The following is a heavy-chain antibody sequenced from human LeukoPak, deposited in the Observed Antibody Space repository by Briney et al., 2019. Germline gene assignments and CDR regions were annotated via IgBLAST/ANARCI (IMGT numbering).Heavy chain of an antibody. CDR1: GGSSSSYY. D-gene: IGHD3-3*01. CDR3: ARVSYDFWSGYRFDY. J-gene: IGHJ4*02. Sequence: SETLSLTCTVSGGSSSSYYWSWIRQPPGKGLEWIGYIYYSGSTNYNPSLKSRVTISVDTSKNQFSLKLSSVTAADTAVYYCARVSYDFWSGYRFDYWGQGTLVTVSS. V-gene: IGHV4-59*01. CDR2: IYYSGST.